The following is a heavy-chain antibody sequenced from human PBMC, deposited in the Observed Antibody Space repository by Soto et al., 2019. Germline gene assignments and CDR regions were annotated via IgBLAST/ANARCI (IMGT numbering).Heavy chain of an antibody. V-gene: IGHV4-31*03. CDR3: ARIYYDSVFDD. D-gene: IGHD3-22*01. J-gene: IGHJ4*02. CDR2: IYYSGST. CDR1: GDSISSGGYY. Sequence: SETLSLTCTVSGDSISSGGYYWSWIRQHPGKGLEWIGYIYYSGSTYYNPSLKSRVTISVDTSKNQFSLKLSSVTAADTAVYYCARIYYDSVFDDWGQGTLVTVSS.